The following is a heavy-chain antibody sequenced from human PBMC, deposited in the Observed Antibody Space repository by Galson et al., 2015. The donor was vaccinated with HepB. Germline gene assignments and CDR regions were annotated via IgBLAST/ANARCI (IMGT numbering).Heavy chain of an antibody. Sequence: SLRLSCAASGFTFSDYYMSWIRQAPGKGLEWVSYISSSGSTIYYADSVKGRFTISRDNAKNSLDLQMNSLRAEDTAVYYCARYVVSITGTTPHFDYWGQGTLVTVSS. D-gene: IGHD1-7*01. CDR1: GFTFSDYY. V-gene: IGHV3-11*01. J-gene: IGHJ4*02. CDR3: ARYVVSITGTTPHFDY. CDR2: ISSSGSTI.